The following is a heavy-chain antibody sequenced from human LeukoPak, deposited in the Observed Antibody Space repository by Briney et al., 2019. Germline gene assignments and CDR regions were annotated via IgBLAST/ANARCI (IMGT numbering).Heavy chain of an antibody. D-gene: IGHD1-26*01. CDR1: GYTFTSYY. CDR2: INPGGGST. J-gene: IGHJ4*02. V-gene: IGHV1-46*01. Sequence: ASVKVSCKASGYTFTSYYMYWVRQAPGQGLEWMGIINPGGGSTSYAQKFQGRVTMTRDTSTSTVYMELSSLRSEDTAVYYCARDGRATRSLFYWGQGTLVTVSS. CDR3: ARDGRATRSLFY.